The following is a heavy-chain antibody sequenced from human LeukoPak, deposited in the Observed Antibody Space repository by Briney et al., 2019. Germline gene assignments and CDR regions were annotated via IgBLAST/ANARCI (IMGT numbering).Heavy chain of an antibody. CDR2: IYYSGST. V-gene: IGHV4-39*07. D-gene: IGHD3-22*01. CDR3: ARDHYDSTGRYYYYMDV. CDR1: GGSISSSSYY. J-gene: IGHJ6*03. Sequence: SETLSLTCTVSGGSISSSSYYWGWIRQPPGKGLEWIGSIYYSGSTYYNPSLKSRVTISVDTSKNQFSLKLSSVTAADTAVYYCARDHYDSTGRYYYYMDVWGKGTTITVSS.